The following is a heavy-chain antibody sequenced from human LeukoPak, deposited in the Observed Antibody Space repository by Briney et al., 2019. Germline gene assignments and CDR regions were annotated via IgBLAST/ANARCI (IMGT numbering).Heavy chain of an antibody. CDR2: ISGSGGNT. Sequence: PGGSLRLSCTGSGFTFRSSVMSWVRQAPGKGLEWVSTISGSGGNTYYADSVKGRFTISRDNSKNTLYLQMHSLRAEDTAVYYWSKCACDLVIFDSWGQGSPVTVSS. V-gene: IGHV3-23*01. CDR3: SKCACDLVIFDS. CDR1: GFTFRSSV. J-gene: IGHJ4*02.